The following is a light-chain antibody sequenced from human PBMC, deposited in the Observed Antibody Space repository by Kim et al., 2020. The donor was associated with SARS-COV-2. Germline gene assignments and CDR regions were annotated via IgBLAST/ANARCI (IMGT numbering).Light chain of an antibody. J-gene: IGLJ2*01. CDR1: SGDIGTYDR. V-gene: IGLV2-18*02. CDR3: SSQTSTATWI. Sequence: QSALTQPPSVSGSPGQSVTISCTGSSGDIGTYDRVSWYRQSPGTAPQLIIYEVFNRPSGVPDRCSGSKSGTTASLTISGLQPEDEAEYHCSSQTSTATWIFGGGTKVTVL. CDR2: EVF.